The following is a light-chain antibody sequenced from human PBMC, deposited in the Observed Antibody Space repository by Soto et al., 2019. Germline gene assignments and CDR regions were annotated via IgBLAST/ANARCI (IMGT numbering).Light chain of an antibody. CDR2: DGS. V-gene: IGKV3-11*01. J-gene: IGKJ1*01. Sequence: IVLTQSPATLSLSPGERATLSCRASQRVSSYLAWYQQRPGQAPRLLIYDGSSRATGIPARFSGSGFGTDFTLTIASLEPEDFAVYYCQQRSNWPWTFGRGTKVDIK. CDR3: QQRSNWPWT. CDR1: QRVSSY.